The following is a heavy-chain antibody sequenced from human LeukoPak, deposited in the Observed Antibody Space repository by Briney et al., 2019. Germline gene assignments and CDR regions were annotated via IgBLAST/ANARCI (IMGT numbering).Heavy chain of an antibody. CDR1: GXXXSSYW. CDR3: ARDPSGSYYNVLDY. D-gene: IGHD3-10*01. V-gene: IGHV3-7*03. Sequence: SGXXXSSYWMSXVRQAPGKGXEXVXNIKQDGSEKYFVDSVKRRFTISTDNAKNSLYLQMNSLRAEDTAVYYCARDPSGSYYNVLDYWGQGTLVTVSS. CDR2: IKQDGSEK. J-gene: IGHJ4*02.